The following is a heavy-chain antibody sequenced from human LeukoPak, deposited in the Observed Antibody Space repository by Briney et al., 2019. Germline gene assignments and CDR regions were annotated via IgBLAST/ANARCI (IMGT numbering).Heavy chain of an antibody. D-gene: IGHD4/OR15-4a*01. Sequence: PSETLSLTCTVSGGSISSYYWSWIRQPPGKGLAWIGYIYYSGSTNYNPSLKSRVTISVDTSKNQSSLKLSSVTAADTAVYYCARHSYGATAYFDYWGQGTLVTVSS. CDR1: GGSISSYY. CDR2: IYYSGST. CDR3: ARHSYGATAYFDY. J-gene: IGHJ4*02. V-gene: IGHV4-59*08.